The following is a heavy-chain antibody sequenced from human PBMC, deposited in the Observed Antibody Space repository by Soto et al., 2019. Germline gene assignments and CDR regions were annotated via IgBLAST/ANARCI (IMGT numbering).Heavy chain of an antibody. CDR3: ARGLYSRAK. CDR2: INPNGGST. Sequence: GASVKVSCKASGYIFTNYYIHWVRQAPGQGLEWMAIINPNGGSTNCAQEFQGRITLTRDTSTSTVYMDPSSLTSEDTAVYYCARGLYSRAKWGQGTLVTVSS. J-gene: IGHJ4*02. CDR1: GYIFTNYY. D-gene: IGHD2-21*01. V-gene: IGHV1-46*01.